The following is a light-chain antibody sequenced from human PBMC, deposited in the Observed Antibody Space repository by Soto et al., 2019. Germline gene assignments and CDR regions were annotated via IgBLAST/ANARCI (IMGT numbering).Light chain of an antibody. CDR2: GAS. CDR1: QTVSITY. CDR3: QQYGNWPIT. Sequence: VLTQSPGTLSLSPGESATLSCRASQTVSITYLTWYQQKPGQAPRLLIFGASKRATGIPDRFSGSGSGRDFTLTISGLEPEDFAVYYCQQYGNWPITFGQGTRLEI. V-gene: IGKV3-20*01. J-gene: IGKJ5*01.